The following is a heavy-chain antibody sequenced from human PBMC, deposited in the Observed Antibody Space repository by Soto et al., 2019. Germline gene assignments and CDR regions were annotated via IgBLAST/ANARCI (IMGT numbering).Heavy chain of an antibody. CDR2: INSDGSST. Sequence: PGGSLRLSCAASGFTFSSYWMHWVRQAPGKGLVWVSRINSDGSSTSYADSVKGRFTISRDNAKNTLYLQMNSLRAEDTAVYYCARDRSRIAAAGTNPHWYFDLWGRGTLVTVSS. J-gene: IGHJ2*01. V-gene: IGHV3-74*01. D-gene: IGHD6-13*01. CDR3: ARDRSRIAAAGTNPHWYFDL. CDR1: GFTFSSYW.